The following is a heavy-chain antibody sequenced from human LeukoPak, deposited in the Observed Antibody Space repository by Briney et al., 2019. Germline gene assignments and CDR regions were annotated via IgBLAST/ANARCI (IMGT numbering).Heavy chain of an antibody. Sequence: VASVKVSCKASGYTFTGYYMHWVRQAHGQGLEWMGWINPNSGGTNYAQKLQGRVTMTRDTSISTAYMELSRLRSDDTAVYYCASLLGADAFDIWGQGTMVTVSS. CDR2: INPNSGGT. V-gene: IGHV1-2*02. CDR3: ASLLGADAFDI. CDR1: GYTFTGYY. J-gene: IGHJ3*02. D-gene: IGHD3-16*01.